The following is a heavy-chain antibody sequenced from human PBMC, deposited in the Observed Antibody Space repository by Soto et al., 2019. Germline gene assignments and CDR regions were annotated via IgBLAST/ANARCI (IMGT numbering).Heavy chain of an antibody. CDR1: GFTFSNFW. CDR3: TSDTGGGGAY. J-gene: IGHJ4*02. Sequence: EVQLVESGGGLVQPGGSLRLSCAASGFTFSNFWMHWVRQVPGKGLMWVSRINEDGRIINYADSVKGRFTISRDNARDTLYLEMKSLRAGDTAINYSTSDTGGGGAYWGQGALVTVSS. CDR2: INEDGRII. V-gene: IGHV3-74*01. D-gene: IGHD3-10*01.